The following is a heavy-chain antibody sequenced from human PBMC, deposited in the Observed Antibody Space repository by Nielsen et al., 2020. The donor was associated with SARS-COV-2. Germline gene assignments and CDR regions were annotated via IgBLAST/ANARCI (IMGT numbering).Heavy chain of an antibody. Sequence: GESLKISCAASGFTFSSYAMHWVRQAPGKGLEWVGRIKSKTDGGTTDYAAPVKGRFTISRDDSKNTLYLQMNSLKTEDTAVYYCTTVSYALYYYYGMDVWGQGTTVTVSS. D-gene: IGHD2-2*01. CDR2: IKSKTDGGTT. CDR1: GFTFSSYA. CDR3: TTVSYALYYYYGMDV. V-gene: IGHV3-15*01. J-gene: IGHJ6*02.